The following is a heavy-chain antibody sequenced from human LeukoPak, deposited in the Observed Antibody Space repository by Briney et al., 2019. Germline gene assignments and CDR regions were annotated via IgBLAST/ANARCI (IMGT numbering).Heavy chain of an antibody. D-gene: IGHD2-2*01. V-gene: IGHV5-51*01. CDR1: GYSFSNYW. J-gene: IGHJ4*02. CDR3: ARLGYCSRTNSYAGCDY. Sequence: HGESLKISCKGSGYSFSNYWIGWVRQMPGKGLEWMGIISPGDSDTRYSPSFQGQVTISADKSISTAYLQWSSLKASDTAMYYCARLGYCSRTNSYAGCDYWGQGTLVTVSS. CDR2: ISPGDSDT.